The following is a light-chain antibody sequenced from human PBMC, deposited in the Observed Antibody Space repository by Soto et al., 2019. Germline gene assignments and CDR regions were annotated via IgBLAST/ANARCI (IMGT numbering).Light chain of an antibody. Sequence: DIQMTQSPSTLSGSVGDRVTITCRASQTISSWLAWYQQKPGKAPKLLIYKAPTLKSGVPSRFSGSGSATEVTLTISSLQPDDFATYYCQHYASYSEAFGPGTKGELK. CDR3: QHYASYSEA. J-gene: IGKJ1*01. V-gene: IGKV1-5*03. CDR2: KAP. CDR1: QTISSW.